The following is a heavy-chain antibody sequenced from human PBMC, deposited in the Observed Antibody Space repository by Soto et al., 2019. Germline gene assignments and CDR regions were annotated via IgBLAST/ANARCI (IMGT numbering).Heavy chain of an antibody. CDR1: GFTFSNAW. D-gene: IGHD2-15*01. Sequence: GGSLRLSCEASGFTFSNAWMNWVRQAPGKGLEWVGRIKSKTDGGTTDYAAPVKGRFTISRDDSKNTLYLQMNSLKTEDTAVYYCTTDRYCSGGSCYPTPSYYYGMDVWGQGTTVTVSS. CDR2: IKSKTDGGTT. V-gene: IGHV3-15*07. CDR3: TTDRYCSGGSCYPTPSYYYGMDV. J-gene: IGHJ6*02.